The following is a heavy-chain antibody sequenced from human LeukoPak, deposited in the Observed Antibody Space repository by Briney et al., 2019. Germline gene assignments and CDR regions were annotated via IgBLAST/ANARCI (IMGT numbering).Heavy chain of an antibody. D-gene: IGHD3-16*02. V-gene: IGHV3-23*01. CDR1: GFTFSSYG. CDR2: ISGSGGST. Sequence: PGGTLRLSCAASGFTFSSYGMSWVRQAPGKGLEWVSAISGSGGSTYYADSVKGRFTISRDNSKNTLYLQMNSLRAEDTAVYYCARSLMITFGGVIALYYFDYWGQGTLVTVSS. J-gene: IGHJ4*02. CDR3: ARSLMITFGGVIALYYFDY.